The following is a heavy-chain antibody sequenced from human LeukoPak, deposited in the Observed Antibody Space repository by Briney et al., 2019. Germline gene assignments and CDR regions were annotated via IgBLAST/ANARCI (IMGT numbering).Heavy chain of an antibody. CDR1: GYTFTTYG. J-gene: IGHJ4*02. V-gene: IGHV1-18*01. Sequence: ASVKVSCKASGYTFTTYGISWVRQAPGQGLEWMGWISPDNGNTIYAQKVQGRVTMTTDTSTSTAYMELGGLGSDDTALYYCARLMGYSDYPFDYWGQGTLVTVSS. CDR2: ISPDNGNT. CDR3: ARLMGYSDYPFDY. D-gene: IGHD4-11*01.